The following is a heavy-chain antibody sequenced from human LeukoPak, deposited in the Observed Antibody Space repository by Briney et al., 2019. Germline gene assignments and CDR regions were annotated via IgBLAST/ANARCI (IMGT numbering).Heavy chain of an antibody. CDR2: IYYSGST. CDR1: GGSSSSSSYY. Sequence: PSETLSLTCTVSGGSSSSSSYYWGWIRQPPGKGLEWMGSIYYSGSTYYNPSLKSRVTISVDTSKNQFSLKLSSMTAADTAVYYCARAPGYCSGGSCYAYYMDVWGKGTTVTVSS. D-gene: IGHD2-15*01. V-gene: IGHV4-39*01. CDR3: ARAPGYCSGGSCYAYYMDV. J-gene: IGHJ6*03.